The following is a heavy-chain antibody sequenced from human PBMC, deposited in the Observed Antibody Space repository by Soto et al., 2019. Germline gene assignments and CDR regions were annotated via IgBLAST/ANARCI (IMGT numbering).Heavy chain of an antibody. CDR1: GFTFSSYS. D-gene: IGHD3-10*01. V-gene: IGHV3-48*01. CDR3: SRDLVRGSGSTVYYYDMDV. CDR2: ISSSSSTI. J-gene: IGHJ6*03. Sequence: EVQLVESGGGLVQPGGSLRLSCAASGFTFSSYSMNWVRQAPGKGLEWVSYISSSSSTIYYADSVKGRFTISRDNAKNSLYLQMNRLRAEDTAVYYCSRDLVRGSGSTVYYYDMDVWGKGTTVTVSS.